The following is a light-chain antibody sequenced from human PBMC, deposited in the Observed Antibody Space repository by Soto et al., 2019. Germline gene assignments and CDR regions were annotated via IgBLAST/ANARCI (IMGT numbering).Light chain of an antibody. CDR2: GAS. Sequence: EVVLTQSPGTLSLSPGESATLSCRASQSVSSSFLAWYQQKPGQAPRLLIYGASSRATGIPDRFSGSGSGTDFTLTIGRLEPEDFAVYYCQQYGSSSTFGQGTRLEIK. CDR1: QSVSSSF. CDR3: QQYGSSST. V-gene: IGKV3-20*01. J-gene: IGKJ5*01.